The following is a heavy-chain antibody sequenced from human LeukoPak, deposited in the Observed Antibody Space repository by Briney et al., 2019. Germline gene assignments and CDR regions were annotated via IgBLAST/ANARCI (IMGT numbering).Heavy chain of an antibody. Sequence: SETLSLTCTVSGGSISSSSYYWGWIRQPPGMGLEWIGSIYYGGSTYYNPSLKSRDTITVDTSKNQFSLKLSSVAAADTAVYFCARARAEDVTIFGVLIFGYFDSWGQGTLVTVPS. CDR3: ARARAEDVTIFGVLIFGYFDS. V-gene: IGHV4-39*07. CDR1: GGSISSSSYY. CDR2: IYYGGST. D-gene: IGHD3-3*01. J-gene: IGHJ4*02.